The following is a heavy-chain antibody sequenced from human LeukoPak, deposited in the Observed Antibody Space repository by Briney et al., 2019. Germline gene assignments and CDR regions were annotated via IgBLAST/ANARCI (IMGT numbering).Heavy chain of an antibody. CDR2: INHSGST. J-gene: IGHJ4*02. Sequence: KSSETLSLTCAVYGGSFSGYYWSWIRQPPGKGLEWIGEINHSGSTNYNPSLKSRVTISVDTSKNQFSLKLSPVTAADTAVYYCARGVFGYWGQGTLVTVSS. CDR3: ARGVFGY. CDR1: GGSFSGYY. V-gene: IGHV4-34*01.